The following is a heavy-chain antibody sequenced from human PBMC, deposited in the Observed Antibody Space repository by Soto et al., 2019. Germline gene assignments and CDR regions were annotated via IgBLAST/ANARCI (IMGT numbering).Heavy chain of an antibody. CDR1: GFTFSSYG. J-gene: IGHJ4*02. V-gene: IGHV3-33*01. CDR2: IWYDGSNK. CDR3: ARDSSMTTVTTGPDY. Sequence: GGSLRLSCAASGFTFSSYGMHWVRQAPGKGLEWVAVIWYDGSNKYYADSVKGRFTISRDNSKNTLYLQMNSLRAEDTAVYYCARDSSMTTVTTGPDYWGQGTLVTVSS. D-gene: IGHD4-17*01.